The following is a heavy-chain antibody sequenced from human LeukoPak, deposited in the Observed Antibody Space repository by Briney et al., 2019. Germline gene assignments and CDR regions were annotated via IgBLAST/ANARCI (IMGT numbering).Heavy chain of an antibody. J-gene: IGHJ3*02. Sequence: GGSLRLSCAASGFTFSSYSMNWVRQAPGKGLEWVSAISGSGGSTYYADSVKGRFTISRDNSKNTPYLQMNSLRAEDTAVYYCAQDKGQWLVNDAFDIWGQGTMVTVSS. D-gene: IGHD6-19*01. CDR2: ISGSGGST. CDR3: AQDKGQWLVNDAFDI. CDR1: GFTFSSYS. V-gene: IGHV3-23*01.